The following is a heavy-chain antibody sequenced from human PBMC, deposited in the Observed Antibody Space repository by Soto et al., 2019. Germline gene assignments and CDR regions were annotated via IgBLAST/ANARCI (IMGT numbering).Heavy chain of an antibody. J-gene: IGHJ1*01. Sequence: ASVKVSCKASGYTFTSYAMHWVRQAPGQRLEWMGWINAGNGNTKYSQKFQGRVTITRDTSASTAYMELSSLRSEDTAVYYCARMAARTEYFQHWGQGTLVTVSS. D-gene: IGHD6-6*01. CDR2: INAGNGNT. CDR1: GYTFTSYA. V-gene: IGHV1-3*01. CDR3: ARMAARTEYFQH.